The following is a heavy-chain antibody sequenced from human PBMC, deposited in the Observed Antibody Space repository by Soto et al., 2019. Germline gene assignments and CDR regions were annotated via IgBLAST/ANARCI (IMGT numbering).Heavy chain of an antibody. Sequence: PWETLSLTCAVYSGSFSGYYWSWIRQPPGKGLEWIGEINHSGSTNYNPSLKSRVTISVDTSKNQFSLKLSSVTAADTAVYYCARVRHGGWLAYYYYYGMDVWGQGTTVTVSS. CDR2: INHSGST. V-gene: IGHV4-34*01. CDR1: SGSFSGYY. CDR3: ARVRHGGWLAYYYYYGMDV. J-gene: IGHJ6*02. D-gene: IGHD6-19*01.